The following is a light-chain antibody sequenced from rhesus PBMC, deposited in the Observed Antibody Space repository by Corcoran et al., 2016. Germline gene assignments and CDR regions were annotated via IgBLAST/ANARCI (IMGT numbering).Light chain of an antibody. CDR1: QSVSSS. V-gene: IGKV3-24*01. Sequence: EIVMTQSPATLFLSPGERAILSCSASQSVSSSLAWYQQKPGQAPRLPIYGASSRATGIPDRVSGGGPSTAFTLTISSLQPNGVAVYYYLQHSDWPLSFRGGTKEELE. J-gene: IGKJ4*01. CDR3: LQHSDWPLS. CDR2: GAS.